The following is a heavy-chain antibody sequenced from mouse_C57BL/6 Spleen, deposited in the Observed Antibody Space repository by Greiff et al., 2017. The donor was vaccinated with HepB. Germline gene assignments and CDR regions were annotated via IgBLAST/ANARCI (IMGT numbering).Heavy chain of an antibody. D-gene: IGHD2-12*01. CDR2: INPNNGGT. J-gene: IGHJ2*01. CDR1: GYTFTDYY. CDR3: ARGDSNDVY. Sequence: EVQLQQSGPELVKPGASVKISCKASGYTFTDYYMNWVKQSHGKSLEWIGDINPNNGGTSYNQKFKGKATLTVDKSSSTAYMELRSLTSEDSAVYYCARGDSNDVYWGQGTTLTVSS. V-gene: IGHV1-26*01.